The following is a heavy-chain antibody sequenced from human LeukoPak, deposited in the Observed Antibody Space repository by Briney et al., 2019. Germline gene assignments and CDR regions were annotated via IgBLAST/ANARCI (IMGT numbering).Heavy chain of an antibody. CDR3: ARLRFLEWLTQGQYYFDY. CDR2: ISGSGGST. V-gene: IGHV3-23*01. D-gene: IGHD3-3*01. Sequence: AGGSLRLSCAASGFTFSSYAMSWVRQAPGKGLEWVSAISGSGGSTYYADSVKGRFTISRDNSKNTLYLQMNSLRAEDTAVYYCARLRFLEWLTQGQYYFDYWGQGTLVTVSS. CDR1: GFTFSSYA. J-gene: IGHJ4*02.